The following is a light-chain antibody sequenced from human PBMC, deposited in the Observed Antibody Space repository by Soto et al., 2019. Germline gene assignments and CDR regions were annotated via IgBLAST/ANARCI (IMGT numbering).Light chain of an antibody. CDR2: AAS. J-gene: IGKJ1*01. CDR1: QSISNW. CDR3: QQYNSYST. Sequence: DIQMTQSPSTLSASVGDRVTITCRASQSISNWLAWHQQKPGKAPKRLIYAASSLQSGVPSRFSGSGSGTEFTLTISSLQPDDFATYYCQQYNSYSTFGQGTKVDIK. V-gene: IGKV1-5*01.